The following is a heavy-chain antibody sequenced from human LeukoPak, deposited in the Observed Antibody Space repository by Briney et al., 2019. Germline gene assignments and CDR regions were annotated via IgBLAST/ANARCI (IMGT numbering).Heavy chain of an antibody. D-gene: IGHD6-13*01. CDR3: AKGGSSWYTVMDY. CDR1: GFTFSSYA. Sequence: PGGSLRLSCAASGFTFSSYAMHWVRQAPGKGLEWVAVISYDGSNKYYADSVKGRFTISRDNSKNTLYLQMNSLRAEDTAVYYCAKGGSSWYTVMDYWGQGTLVTVSS. CDR2: ISYDGSNK. V-gene: IGHV3-30*04. J-gene: IGHJ4*02.